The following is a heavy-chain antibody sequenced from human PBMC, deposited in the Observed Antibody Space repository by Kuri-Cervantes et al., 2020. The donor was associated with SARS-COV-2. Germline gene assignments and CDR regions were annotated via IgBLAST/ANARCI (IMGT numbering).Heavy chain of an antibody. CDR1: GYTFTSYD. CDR3: ATAPLIRFLEWFRFDY. CDR2: MYPNSGNT. J-gene: IGHJ4*02. V-gene: IGHV1-8*03. D-gene: IGHD3-3*01. Sequence: ASVKVSCKASGYTFTSYDINWVRQATGQGLEWMGWMYPNSGNTGYAQKFQGRVTITRNTSISTAYMELSSLRSEDTAVYYCATAPLIRFLEWFRFDYWGQGTLVTVSS.